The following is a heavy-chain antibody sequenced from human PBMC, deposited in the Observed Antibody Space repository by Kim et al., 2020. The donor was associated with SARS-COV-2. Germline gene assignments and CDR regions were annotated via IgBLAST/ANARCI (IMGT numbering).Heavy chain of an antibody. CDR3: AREYYYGSGGYLRSPFD. D-gene: IGHD3-10*01. Sequence: GGSLRLSCAASGFTFSSYAMHWVRQAPGKGLEWVAVISYDGSNKYYADSVKGRFTISRDNSKNTLYLQMNSLRAEDTAVYYCAREYYYGSGGYLRSPFD. V-gene: IGHV3-30*04. J-gene: IGHJ4*01. CDR1: GFTFSSYA. CDR2: ISYDGSNK.